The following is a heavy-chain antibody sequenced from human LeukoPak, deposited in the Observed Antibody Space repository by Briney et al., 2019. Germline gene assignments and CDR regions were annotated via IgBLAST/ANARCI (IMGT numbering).Heavy chain of an antibody. V-gene: IGHV1-2*02. CDR2: INPNSGGT. Sequence: ASVKVSCKDSGYTFTGYYIHWVRQAPGQGLEWMGWINPNSGGTNFAEKFQDRVTMTRDTAISTAYMQLSRLSSDATAVLYCAREDNYDSSGYYFPGYNRWCFEYWGQGTLLTVSS. CDR1: GYTFTGYY. D-gene: IGHD3-22*01. J-gene: IGHJ4*02. CDR3: AREDNYDSSGYYFPGYNRWCFEY.